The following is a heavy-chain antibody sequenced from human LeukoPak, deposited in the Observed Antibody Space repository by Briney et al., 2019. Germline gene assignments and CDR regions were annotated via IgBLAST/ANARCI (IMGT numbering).Heavy chain of an antibody. CDR3: ATGSMITFGGVIPPGFDY. V-gene: IGHV1-24*01. CDR1: GYTLTELS. J-gene: IGHJ4*02. D-gene: IGHD3-16*02. CDR2: FDPEDGET. Sequence: GASVKVSCKVSGYTLTELSMHWVRQAPGKGLEWMGGFDPEDGETIYAQKFQGRVTMTEDTSTDTAYMELSSLRSEDTAVYYCATGSMITFGGVIPPGFDYWGQGTLVTVSS.